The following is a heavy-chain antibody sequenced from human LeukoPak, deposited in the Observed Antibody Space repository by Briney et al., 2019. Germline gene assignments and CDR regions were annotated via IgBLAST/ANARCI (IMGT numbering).Heavy chain of an antibody. J-gene: IGHJ4*02. CDR1: GFTVSDYS. CDR3: AKRRYDSSGHFDS. V-gene: IGHV3-23*01. CDR2: ISGSGSYT. Sequence: GGSLRLSCAASGFTVSDYSMGWVRQAPGKGLEWVSAISGSGSYTDYADSVKGRFTISKDNSKNTLYMRMSSLRAEDTAIYYCAKRRYDSSGHFDSWGQGTLVTVSS. D-gene: IGHD3-22*01.